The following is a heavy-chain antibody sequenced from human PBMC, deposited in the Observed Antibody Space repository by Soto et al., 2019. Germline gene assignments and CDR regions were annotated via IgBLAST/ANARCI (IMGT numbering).Heavy chain of an antibody. CDR2: INHSGST. Sequence: PSETLSLTCAVYGWSFSGYYWSWIRQPPGKGLERIGEINHSGSTNYNPSLKSRVTKSVDTSKNQFSLKLSSVTAADTAVYYCARASYYYGMDVWGQGTTVTVSS. CDR3: ARASYYYGMDV. J-gene: IGHJ6*02. V-gene: IGHV4-34*01. CDR1: GWSFSGYY.